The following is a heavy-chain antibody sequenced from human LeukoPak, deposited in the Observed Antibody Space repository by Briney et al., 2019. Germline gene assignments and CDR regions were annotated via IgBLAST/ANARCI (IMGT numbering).Heavy chain of an antibody. Sequence: GGSLRLSCAASGFTFSSYEMNWVRQAPGKGLEWVSYISSSGSTIYYADSVKGRFTISRDNAKNSLYLQMNSLRAEDTAVYYCARGWKYYFDYRGQGTLVTVSS. D-gene: IGHD1-1*01. V-gene: IGHV3-48*03. J-gene: IGHJ4*02. CDR1: GFTFSSYE. CDR3: ARGWKYYFDY. CDR2: ISSSGSTI.